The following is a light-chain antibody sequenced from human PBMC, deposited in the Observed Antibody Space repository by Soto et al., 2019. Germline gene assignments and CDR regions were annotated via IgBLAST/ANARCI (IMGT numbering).Light chain of an antibody. V-gene: IGKV1-5*03. CDR2: EAS. CDR3: QQYNTFLT. Sequence: DIQMTQSPSTLSASVGDRVTTTCRASHNLDKWLAWYQQKPGKAPKLLIYEASSLQSGVPSRFSGSGSGTEFTLTITSLQPDDFATYYCQQYNTFLTFGGGTKVDIK. CDR1: HNLDKW. J-gene: IGKJ4*01.